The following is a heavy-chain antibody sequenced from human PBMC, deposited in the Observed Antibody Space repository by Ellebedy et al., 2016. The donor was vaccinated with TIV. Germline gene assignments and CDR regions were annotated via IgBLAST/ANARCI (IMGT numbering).Heavy chain of an antibody. D-gene: IGHD4-17*01. Sequence: SVKVSXXASGGTFSSYAISWVRQAPGQGLEWMGGIIPILGTANYAQKFQGRVTITADESTSTAYMELSSLRSEDTAVYYCASLRTYDDKPTDYWGQGTLVTVSS. CDR2: IIPILGTA. CDR3: ASLRTYDDKPTDY. J-gene: IGHJ4*02. CDR1: GGTFSSYA. V-gene: IGHV1-69*13.